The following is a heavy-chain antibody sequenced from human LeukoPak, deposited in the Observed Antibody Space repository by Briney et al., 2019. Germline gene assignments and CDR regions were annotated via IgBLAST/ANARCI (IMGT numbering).Heavy chain of an antibody. CDR3: ARESGYYSI. CDR1: GDSVSSNSNIVA. V-gene: IGHV6-1*01. Sequence: SQTLSLTCAISGDSVSSNSNIVAWNWIRQSPSRGLEWLGRTYYRSKWYNDYAVSVKSRITINPDTSKNQFSLQLNSVTPEDTAVYYCARESGYYSIWGQGTLVTVSS. CDR2: TYYRSKWYN. D-gene: IGHD3-22*01. J-gene: IGHJ4*02.